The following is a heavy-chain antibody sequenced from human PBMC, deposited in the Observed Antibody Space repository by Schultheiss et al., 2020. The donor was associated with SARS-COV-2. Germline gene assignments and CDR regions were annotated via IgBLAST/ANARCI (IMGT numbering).Heavy chain of an antibody. V-gene: IGHV3-43*01. CDR3: AKDMAREGFSSTSPGAFDI. CDR2: ISWDGGST. J-gene: IGHJ3*02. CDR1: GFTFDDYT. D-gene: IGHD2-2*01. Sequence: SCAASGFTFDDYTMHWVRQAPGKGLEWVSLISWDGGSTYYADSVKGRFTISRDNSKNSLYLQMNSLRTEDTALYYCAKDMAREGFSSTSPGAFDIWGQGTMVTVSS.